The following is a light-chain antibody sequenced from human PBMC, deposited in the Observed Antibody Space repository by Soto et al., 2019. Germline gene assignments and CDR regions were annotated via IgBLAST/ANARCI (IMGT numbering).Light chain of an antibody. J-gene: IGKJ1*01. V-gene: IGKV1-39*01. CDR3: QQSYSPLWGT. Sequence: DIQMTQSPSSLSASVGDRVTITCRAGQNINNYLNWYQQKPGKAPKLLIYAASSLQSGVPSRFSGSGSGTDFTLTISSLQPEDFATYYCQQSYSPLWGTCGQGTKVDIK. CDR2: AAS. CDR1: QNINNY.